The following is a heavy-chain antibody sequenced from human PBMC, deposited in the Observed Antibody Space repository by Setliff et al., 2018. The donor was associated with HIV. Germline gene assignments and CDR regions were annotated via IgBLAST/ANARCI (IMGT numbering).Heavy chain of an antibody. Sequence: NPSETLSLTCTVSGGSISSGSYYWSWIRQPAGKGLEWIGHIYTSGSTNYNPSLKSRVSISVDTSKNQFSLMLSSLTAADTAVYYCARDRSGYCGSSSCPSYYYYYYMDVWGKGTTVT. CDR3: ARDRSGYCGSSSCPSYYYYYYMDV. CDR2: IYTSGST. CDR1: GGSISSGSYY. V-gene: IGHV4-61*09. J-gene: IGHJ6*03. D-gene: IGHD2-2*01.